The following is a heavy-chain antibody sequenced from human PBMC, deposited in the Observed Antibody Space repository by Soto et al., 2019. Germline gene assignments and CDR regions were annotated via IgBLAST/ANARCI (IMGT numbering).Heavy chain of an antibody. CDR1: GFTFSSYA. CDR3: AKEERELRYFVEGRGADMDV. Sequence: GGSLRLSCAASGFTFSSYAMSWVRQAPGKGLEWVSAISGSGGSTYYADSVKGRFTISRDNSKNTLYLQMNSLRAEDTAVYYCAKEERELRYFVEGRGADMDVWGKGTTVTFS. CDR2: ISGSGGST. D-gene: IGHD3-9*01. V-gene: IGHV3-23*01. J-gene: IGHJ6*03.